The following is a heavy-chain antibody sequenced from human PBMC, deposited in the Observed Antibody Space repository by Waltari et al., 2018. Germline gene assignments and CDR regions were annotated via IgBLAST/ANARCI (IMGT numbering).Heavy chain of an antibody. V-gene: IGHV4-34*02. Sequence: QAHLQQWGAGLLKPSETLSLNCGVYNGSLSSFYWSWIRQPPGKGLQWIGDINTNGNTNYNPALKSLVTISVDKSKNQVSLRVTSVTVADTAVYYCARNDYGDYAETFDLWAQGTRVIVSS. CDR3: ARNDYGDYAETFDL. D-gene: IGHD4-17*01. J-gene: IGHJ3*01. CDR1: NGSLSSFY. CDR2: INTNGNT.